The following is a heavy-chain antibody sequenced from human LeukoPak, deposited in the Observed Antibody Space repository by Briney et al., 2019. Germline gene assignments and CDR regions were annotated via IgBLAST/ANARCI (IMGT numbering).Heavy chain of an antibody. CDR1: GFTFGEYA. CDR2: IRSEAYGGTT. V-gene: IGHV3-49*03. J-gene: IGHJ4*02. Sequence: GGSLRLSCTTSGFTFGEYAMSWFRQAPGKGLDLVGFIRSEAYGGTTEYAASVKGRFTISRDDSESLAYLQTTSLQIEDTAVYYCTKGWGDYWGRGTLVTVSS. CDR3: TKGWGDY. D-gene: IGHD6-19*01.